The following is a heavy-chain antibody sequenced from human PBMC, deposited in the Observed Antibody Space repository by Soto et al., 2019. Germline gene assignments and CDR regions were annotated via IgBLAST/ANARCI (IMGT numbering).Heavy chain of an antibody. V-gene: IGHV3-30*18. J-gene: IGHJ4*02. CDR2: ISYDGSNK. Sequence: GGSLRLSCAASGFTFSSYGMHWVRQAPGKGLEWVAVISYDGSNKYYADSVKGRFTISRDNSKNTLYLQMNSLRAEDTAVYYCAKEAYYGGNPDYWGQGTLVTVSS. CDR1: GFTFSSYG. CDR3: AKEAYYGGNPDY. D-gene: IGHD4-17*01.